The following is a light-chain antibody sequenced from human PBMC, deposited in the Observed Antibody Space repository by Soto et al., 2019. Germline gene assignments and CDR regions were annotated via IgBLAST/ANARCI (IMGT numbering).Light chain of an antibody. CDR1: NIGSIS. CDR2: YYH. J-gene: IGLJ2*01. Sequence: SYELTQPPSVSVTPGKTATIVCGGVNIGSISVHWYQHKPDQAPLLVIAYYHDRPSGIPEQFSGSNSRSTATLTSSRFEAGNEADYYCQVWDTGTDQQVFGGGTKLTVL. CDR3: QVWDTGTDQQV. V-gene: IGLV3-21*01.